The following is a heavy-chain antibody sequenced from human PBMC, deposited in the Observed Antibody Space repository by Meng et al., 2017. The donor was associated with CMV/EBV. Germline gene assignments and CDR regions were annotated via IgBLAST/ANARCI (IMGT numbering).Heavy chain of an antibody. CDR2: IYYSGST. CDR3: AREGMVGYYYYYGMDV. J-gene: IGHJ6*02. Sequence: SETLSLTCTVSGGSISSSSYYWGWIRQPPGKGLEWIGSIYYSGSTYYNPSLTSRVTISVDTSKNQFSLKLSSVTAADTAVYYCAREGMVGYYYYYGMDVWGQGTTVTVSS. V-gene: IGHV4-39*07. D-gene: IGHD1-26*01. CDR1: GGSISSSSYY.